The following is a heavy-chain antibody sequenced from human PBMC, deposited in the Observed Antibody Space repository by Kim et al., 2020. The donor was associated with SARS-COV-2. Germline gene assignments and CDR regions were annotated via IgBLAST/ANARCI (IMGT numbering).Heavy chain of an antibody. CDR3: AKLGYSGYDIDF. CDR1: GGSIRGSY. J-gene: IGHJ4*02. Sequence: SETLSLTCNVSGGSIRGSYWTWIRQPPGKGLQWIGNVYYSGSTDYSPSLKSRVTMSVDTSMSQLSLNLTSVTAADTAVYYCAKLGYSGYDIDFWGRGTLVTVSS. V-gene: IGHV4-59*08. CDR2: VYYSGST. D-gene: IGHD5-12*01.